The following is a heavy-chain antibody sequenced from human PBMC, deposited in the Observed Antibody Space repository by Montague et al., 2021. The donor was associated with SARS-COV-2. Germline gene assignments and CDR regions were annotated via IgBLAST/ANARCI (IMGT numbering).Heavy chain of an antibody. J-gene: IGHJ4*02. CDR2: ISYDGSNK. V-gene: IGHV3-30*04. CDR3: AKSLSGWDSFDY. D-gene: IGHD6-19*01. Sequence: SLRLSCAASGFTFSSYAMHWVRQAPGKGLEWVAVISYDGSNKYYAGSVKGRFTISRDNSKNTLYLQMNILGAEDTALYYCAKSLSGWDSFDYWGQGTLVTVSS. CDR1: GFTFSSYA.